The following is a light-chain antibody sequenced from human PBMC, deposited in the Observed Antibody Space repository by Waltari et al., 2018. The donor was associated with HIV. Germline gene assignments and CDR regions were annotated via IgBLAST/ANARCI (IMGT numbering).Light chain of an antibody. Sequence: QSVLTQPPSASGTPGQRVTTSCSGSSSNLGSNTARSYQQVPGTAPKVLIYSNDARPSGVPDRFSGSKSGTSASLAISGLQSEDEAEYYCATWDDNLNGWVFGGGTKVTVL. CDR1: SSNLGSNT. CDR2: SND. CDR3: ATWDDNLNGWV. J-gene: IGLJ3*02. V-gene: IGLV1-44*01.